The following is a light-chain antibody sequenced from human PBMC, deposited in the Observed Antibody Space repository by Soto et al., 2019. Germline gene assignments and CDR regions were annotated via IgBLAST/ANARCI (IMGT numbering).Light chain of an antibody. CDR1: QYVSTN. J-gene: IGKJ1*01. CDR2: AAS. V-gene: IGKV3-15*01. Sequence: EILRTQSPATLSVSPGERATLSCGASQYVSTNVAWYQQKPGQGPRLLIYAASSRATGTPARFSGSGSATEFTLTISNLQSEDFAIYFCQQYNNWPLTFGQGTKVDIK. CDR3: QQYNNWPLT.